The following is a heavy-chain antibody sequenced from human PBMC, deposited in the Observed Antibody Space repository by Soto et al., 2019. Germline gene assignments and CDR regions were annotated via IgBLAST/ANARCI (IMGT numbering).Heavy chain of an antibody. CDR1: GFTFSDYY. CDR2: ISSSSSYT. J-gene: IGHJ4*02. V-gene: IGHV3-11*06. CDR3: ARSPLTSYLQADY. Sequence: PGGSLRLSCAASGFTFSDYYMSWIRQAPGKGLEWVSYISSSSSYTSYADSVKGRFTISRDNAKNSLYLQMNSLRAEDTAVYYCARSPLTSYLQADYCGQGTLLTVSS. D-gene: IGHD2-2*01.